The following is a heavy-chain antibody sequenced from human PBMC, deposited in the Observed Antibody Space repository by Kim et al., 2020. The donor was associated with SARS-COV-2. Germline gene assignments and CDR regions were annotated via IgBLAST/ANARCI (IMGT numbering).Heavy chain of an antibody. CDR2: ISGSGGST. J-gene: IGHJ5*02. D-gene: IGHD6-19*01. V-gene: IGHV3-23*01. CDR3: AKWPKGWLVWGEVWFDP. CDR1: GFTFSSYA. Sequence: GGSMRLSCAASGFTFSSYAMSWVRQAPGKGLEWVSAISGSGGSTYYADSVKGRLTISIDNSKNTLYLQMNSLRAEDTAVYYCAKWPKGWLVWGEVWFDPWGQGTLVTVSS.